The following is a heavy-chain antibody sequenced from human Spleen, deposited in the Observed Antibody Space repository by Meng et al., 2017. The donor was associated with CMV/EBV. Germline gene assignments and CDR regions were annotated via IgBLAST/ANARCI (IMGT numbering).Heavy chain of an antibody. Sequence: ASVKVSCKVSGYALAELSIRWVRQAYGKGLEWMGGFDPEDFKTILAQKFQGRVTMTEDTSTDTAYMELSSLRFEDTAVYYCATEHFEPVTSDLHYFYGLDVWGQGTTVTVSS. CDR1: GYALAELS. D-gene: IGHD2-21*01. CDR3: ATEHFEPVTSDLHYFYGLDV. J-gene: IGHJ6*02. V-gene: IGHV1-24*01. CDR2: FDPEDFKT.